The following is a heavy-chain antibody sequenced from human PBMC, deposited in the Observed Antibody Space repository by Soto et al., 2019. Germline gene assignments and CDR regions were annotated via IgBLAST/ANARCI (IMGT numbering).Heavy chain of an antibody. J-gene: IGHJ6*02. V-gene: IGHV4-31*03. CDR1: GGSISSGGYY. CDR3: ASRNPVTTEDGYYYGMDV. D-gene: IGHD4-17*01. Sequence: PSETLSLTCTVSGGSISSGGYYWSWIRRHPGKGLEWIGYIYYSGSTYYNPSLKSRVTISVDTSKNQFSLKLSSVTAADTAVYYCASRNPVTTEDGYYYGMDVWGQGTTVTVSS. CDR2: IYYSGST.